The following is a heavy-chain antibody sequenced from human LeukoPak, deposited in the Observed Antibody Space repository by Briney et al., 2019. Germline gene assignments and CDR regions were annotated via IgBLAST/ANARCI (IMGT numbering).Heavy chain of an antibody. CDR3: ARGGEDSGYDLGNWFDP. CDR1: GYSISSGYY. Sequence: KPSETLSLTCTVSGYSISSGYYWGWIRQPPGKGLEWIGSIYHSGSTYYNPSLKSRVTISVDTSKSQFSLKLSSVTAADTAVYYCARGGEDSGYDLGNWFDPWGQGTLVTVSS. V-gene: IGHV4-38-2*02. J-gene: IGHJ5*02. D-gene: IGHD5-12*01. CDR2: IYHSGST.